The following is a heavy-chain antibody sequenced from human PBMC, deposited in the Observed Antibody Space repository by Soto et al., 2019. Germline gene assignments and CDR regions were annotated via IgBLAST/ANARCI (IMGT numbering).Heavy chain of an antibody. V-gene: IGHV4-34*01. D-gene: IGHD3-3*01. Sequence: QVQLQQWGAEVLKPSETLSLTCVVNGGSFSNYYWTWIRQPPGKGLEWIGEINDGGITDSNPSLESRVTISVDMSKNQFSLRVNSVTAADTAVYHCARGRSSVPDRRGIGYYGLDVWGQGTTVTVSS. CDR3: ARGRSSVPDRRGIGYYGLDV. CDR2: INDGGIT. J-gene: IGHJ6*02. CDR1: GGSFSNYY.